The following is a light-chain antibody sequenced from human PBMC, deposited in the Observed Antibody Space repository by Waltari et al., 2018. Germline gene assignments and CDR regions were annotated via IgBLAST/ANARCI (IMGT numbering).Light chain of an antibody. Sequence: DIPMTQSPSSLPASIGDRVPITCQAIPDIGDYSNWYHKKPGKAPSLLISDASTFKVGVPSRFSGSGSGTHFVLTITDLQPEDLGTYYCQHFLNFPWTFGQGTKVKI. CDR3: QHFLNFPWT. CDR1: PDIGDY. CDR2: DAS. V-gene: IGKV1-33*01. J-gene: IGKJ1*01.